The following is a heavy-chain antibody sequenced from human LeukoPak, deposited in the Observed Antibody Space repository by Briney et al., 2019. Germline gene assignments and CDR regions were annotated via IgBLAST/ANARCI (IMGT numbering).Heavy chain of an antibody. CDR2: IHSGGTT. D-gene: IGHD3-3*02. V-gene: IGHV4-4*07. CDR3: ARDNGSGYTKGYEHYYYYLDV. Sequence: SETLSLTCTVSGDSISDDYYTWMRQPAGKGLEWIGRIHSGGTTNYNPSLMSRVTLSIDKSKKHISLRLTSVTAADTASYYCARDNGSGYTKGYEHYYYYLDVWGKGTTVTVSS. CDR1: GDSISDDY. J-gene: IGHJ6*03.